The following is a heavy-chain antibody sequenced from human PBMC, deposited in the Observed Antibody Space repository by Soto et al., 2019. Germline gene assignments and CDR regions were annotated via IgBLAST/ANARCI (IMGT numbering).Heavy chain of an antibody. CDR3: ASWHEREHAYDV. V-gene: IGHV3-53*01. CDR1: GLTVSGKKY. D-gene: IGHD1-1*01. Sequence: PGGSLRLSCAAFGLTVSGKKYVAWVRQAPGKGLEWVSALYDVDGSFYADSVKGRFTTSSDSSKTTVYLQMNGLRPDDTAVYYCASWHEREHAYDVWGQGPTVTVSS. J-gene: IGHJ3*01. CDR2: LYDVDGS.